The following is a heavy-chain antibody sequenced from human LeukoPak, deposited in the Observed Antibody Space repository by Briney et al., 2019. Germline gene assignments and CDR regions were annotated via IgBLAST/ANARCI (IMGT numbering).Heavy chain of an antibody. D-gene: IGHD3-22*01. CDR3: ARARGGLYYYDSSGYYYGNYFDY. CDR2: INHSGST. CDR1: GGSFSGYY. V-gene: IGHV4-34*01. Sequence: SETLSLTCAVYGGSFSGYYWSWLRQPPGKGLEWIGEINHSGSTNYNPSLKSRVTISVDTSKNQFSLKLSSVTAADTAVYYCARARGGLYYYDSSGYYYGNYFDYWGQGTLVTVSS. J-gene: IGHJ4*02.